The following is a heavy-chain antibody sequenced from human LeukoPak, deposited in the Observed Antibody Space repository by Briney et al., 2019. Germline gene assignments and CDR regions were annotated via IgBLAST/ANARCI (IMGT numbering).Heavy chain of an antibody. V-gene: IGHV3-48*01. CDR2: ISAGGSTI. CDR3: ARAPAPRHCTSTSCPRGPFDY. Sequence: GGSLRLSCAASGFTFSTYSMNWVRQAPGKGLEWVSYISAGGSTIYYADSVQGRFTISRDNAKSSLSLQMSSLTAEDTALYYCARAPAPRHCTSTSCPRGPFDYWGQGTLVTVSS. J-gene: IGHJ4*02. D-gene: IGHD2-2*01. CDR1: GFTFSTYS.